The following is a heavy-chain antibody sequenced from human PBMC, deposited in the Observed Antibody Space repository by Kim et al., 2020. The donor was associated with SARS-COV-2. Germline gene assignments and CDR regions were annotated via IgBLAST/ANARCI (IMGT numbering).Heavy chain of an antibody. CDR1: GFTFSSYA. CDR2: ISYDGSNK. D-gene: IGHD6-19*01. J-gene: IGHJ3*02. V-gene: IGHV3-30-3*01. CDR3: ARGSQQWLVRGAFDI. Sequence: GGSLRLSCAASGFTFSSYAMHWVRQAPGKGLEWVAVISYDGSNKYYADSVKGRFTISRVNSKNTLYLQMNSLRAEDTAVYYCARGSQQWLVRGAFDIWGQGTMVTVSS.